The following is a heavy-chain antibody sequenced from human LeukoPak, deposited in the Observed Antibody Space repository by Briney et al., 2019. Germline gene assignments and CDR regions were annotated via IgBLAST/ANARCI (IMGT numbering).Heavy chain of an antibody. CDR3: ARDYTGYFP. V-gene: IGHV3-7*03. D-gene: IGHD3-9*01. J-gene: IGHJ5*02. CDR1: GITFSSYW. Sequence: GGSLRLSCEASGITFSSYWMSWVRQAPGKGLEWVANIKTDGSEKYYVDSVKGRFTISRDNAKSSLYLQMNSLRAEDTAVYYCARDYTGYFPWGQGTLVIVSS. CDR2: IKTDGSEK.